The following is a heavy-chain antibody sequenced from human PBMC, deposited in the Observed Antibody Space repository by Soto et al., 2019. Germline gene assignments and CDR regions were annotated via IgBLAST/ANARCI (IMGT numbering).Heavy chain of an antibody. V-gene: IGHV3-11*01. CDR2: ISSSGSTI. J-gene: IGHJ6*03. CDR1: GFTFSDYY. CDR3: ARDFPTYYYYMDV. Sequence: GGSLRLSCAASGFTFSDYYMSWIRQAPGKGLEWVSYISSSGSTIYYADSVKGRFTISRDNAKNSLYLQMNSLRAEDTAVYYCARDFPTYYYYMDVWGKGTTVTVSS.